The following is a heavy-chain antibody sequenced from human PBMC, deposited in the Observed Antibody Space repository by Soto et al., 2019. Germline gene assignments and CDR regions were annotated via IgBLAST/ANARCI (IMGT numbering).Heavy chain of an antibody. CDR2: IIPIFGTA. CDR1: GGTFSSYA. CDR3: ATPPGYSYGTHYYYYGMDV. V-gene: IGHV1-69*13. Sequence: SVKVSCKASGGTFSSYAISWVRQAPGQGLEWMGGIIPIFGTANYAQKFQGRVTITADESTSTAYMELSSLRSEDTAVYYCATPPGYSYGTHYYYYGMDVWGQGTTVTVSS. J-gene: IGHJ6*02. D-gene: IGHD5-18*01.